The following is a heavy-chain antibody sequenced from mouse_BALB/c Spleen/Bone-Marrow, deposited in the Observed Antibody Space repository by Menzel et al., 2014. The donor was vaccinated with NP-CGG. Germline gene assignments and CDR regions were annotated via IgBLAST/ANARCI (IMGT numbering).Heavy chain of an antibody. CDR3: ARSEGIHYYGSSYALDY. Sequence: LVKTGASVKISCKASDYSFTDYYTHWVKQTHGKSLEWIGYISCYNGATSYNQKFKGKATFTVDTSSSTAYMQFSSLTSEDSAVYYCARSEGIHYYGSSYALDYWGQGTSVTVSS. V-gene: IGHV1S34*01. CDR2: ISCYNGAT. D-gene: IGHD1-1*01. CDR1: DYSFTDYY. J-gene: IGHJ4*01.